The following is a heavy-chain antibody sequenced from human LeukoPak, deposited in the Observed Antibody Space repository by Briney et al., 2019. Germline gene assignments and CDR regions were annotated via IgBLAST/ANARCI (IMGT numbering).Heavy chain of an antibody. CDR3: AGAGYSSGWTNQFDP. CDR2: IYPGDSDT. V-gene: IGHV5-51*01. Sequence: PGESLKISCKGSGYSFTSYWIAWVREMPGKGLEWKGIIYPGDSDTRYSPSFQGQVTISADKSISTAYLQWSSLKASDTAMYYCAGAGYSSGWTNQFDPWGQGTLVTVSS. CDR1: GYSFTSYW. J-gene: IGHJ5*02. D-gene: IGHD6-19*01.